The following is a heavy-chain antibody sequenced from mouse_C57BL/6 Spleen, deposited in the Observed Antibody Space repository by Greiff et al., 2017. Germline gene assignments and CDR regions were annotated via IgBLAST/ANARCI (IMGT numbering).Heavy chain of an antibody. CDR1: GYTFTSYW. CDR2: IHPNSGST. V-gene: IGHV1-64*01. D-gene: IGHD4-1*01. CDR3: ARAGTSFDY. Sequence: QVQLQQPGAELVKPGASVTLSCKASGYTFTSYWMHWVKPRPGQGLEWIGMIHPNSGSTNYNEKFKSKATLTVDKSSSTAYMQLSSLTSEDSAVYYWARAGTSFDYWGQGTTLTVSS. J-gene: IGHJ2*01.